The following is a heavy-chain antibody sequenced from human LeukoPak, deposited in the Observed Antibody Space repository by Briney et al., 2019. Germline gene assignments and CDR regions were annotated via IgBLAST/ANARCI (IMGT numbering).Heavy chain of an antibody. V-gene: IGHV4-4*02. Sequence: PSETLSLTCAVSGGSISSSNWWSWVRQPPGKGLEWIGEIYHSGSTNYNPSLKSRVTISVDKSKNQFSLKLSSVTAADTAVYYCARLPGCSGSSCFRAFDMWGQGTMVTVSS. CDR3: ARLPGCSGSSCFRAFDM. D-gene: IGHD2-15*01. CDR1: GGSISSSNW. CDR2: IYHSGST. J-gene: IGHJ3*02.